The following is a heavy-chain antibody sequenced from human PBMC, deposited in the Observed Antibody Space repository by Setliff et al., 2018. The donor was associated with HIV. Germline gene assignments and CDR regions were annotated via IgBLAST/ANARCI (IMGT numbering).Heavy chain of an antibody. CDR3: AKDIPGPAISEYYYDSSGAFDI. V-gene: IGHV1-69*10. CDR1: GGTFSSYA. Sequence: GASVKVSCKASGGTFSSYAISWVRQAPGQGLEWMGGIIPILGIANYAQKFQGRVTITADKSTSTAYMELSSLRSEDTAVYYCAKDIPGPAISEYYYDSSGAFDIWGQGTMVTVSS. D-gene: IGHD3-22*01. J-gene: IGHJ3*02. CDR2: IIPILGIA.